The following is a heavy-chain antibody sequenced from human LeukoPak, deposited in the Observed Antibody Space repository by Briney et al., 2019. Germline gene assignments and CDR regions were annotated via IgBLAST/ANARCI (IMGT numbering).Heavy chain of an antibody. CDR1: GGTFSTYS. CDR3: TRVSVDTAVGGDY. CDR2: IIPLFATA. D-gene: IGHD5-18*01. J-gene: IGHJ4*02. V-gene: IGHV1-69*13. Sequence: SVKVSCKTSGGTFSTYSTSWVRQAPGQGLEWMGGIIPLFATANYAQKFRGRLTITADESTSTAYMELSSLRSDDTAVYYCTRVSVDTAVGGDYWGQGTPVSVSS.